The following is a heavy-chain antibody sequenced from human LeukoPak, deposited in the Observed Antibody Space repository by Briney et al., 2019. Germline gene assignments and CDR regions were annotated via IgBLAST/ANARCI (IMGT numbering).Heavy chain of an antibody. CDR3: TTDYPYYCSSTTCYASEYFQH. D-gene: IGHD2-2*01. Sequence: GGSLRLSCAASGFTFSNAWMTWVRQAPGKGLEWVGRIKSKTDGGTTDYAGTVRGRFTISRDDSKNTLYLQMNSLKPEDTAVYYCTTDYPYYCSSTTCYASEYFQHWGQGTLVTVSS. J-gene: IGHJ1*01. CDR1: GFTFSNAW. CDR2: IKSKTDGGTT. V-gene: IGHV3-15*01.